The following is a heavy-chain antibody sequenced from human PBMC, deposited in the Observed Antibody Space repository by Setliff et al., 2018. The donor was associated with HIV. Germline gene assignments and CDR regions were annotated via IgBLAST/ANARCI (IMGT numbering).Heavy chain of an antibody. CDR3: ARGGVVTEFDY. V-gene: IGHV4-39*01. D-gene: IGHD2-21*02. J-gene: IGHJ4*02. Sequence: NPSETLSLTCSVSGGSTSGSYYYWGWIRQPPGKGLEWIGSIYYSGSTYYNPSLKSRVTISVDTSKNQFYLRLSSVTAADTAVYYCARGGVVTEFDYWGQGTLVTVSS. CDR1: GGSTSGSYYY. CDR2: IYYSGST.